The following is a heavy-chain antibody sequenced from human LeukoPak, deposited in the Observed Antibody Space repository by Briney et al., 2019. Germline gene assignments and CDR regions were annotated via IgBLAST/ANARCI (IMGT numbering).Heavy chain of an antibody. CDR2: INAGNGNT. Sequence: ASVKVSCKASGYTFTSYDINWVRQATGQGLEWMGWINAGNGNTKYSQKFQGRVTITRDTSASTAYMELSSLRSEDTAVYYCARSRDSSGYYQYYFDYWGQGTLVTVSS. J-gene: IGHJ4*02. CDR1: GYTFTSYD. CDR3: ARSRDSSGYYQYYFDY. D-gene: IGHD3-22*01. V-gene: IGHV1-3*01.